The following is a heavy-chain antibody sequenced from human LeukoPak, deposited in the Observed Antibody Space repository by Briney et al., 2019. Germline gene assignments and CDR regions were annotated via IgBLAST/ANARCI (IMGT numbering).Heavy chain of an antibody. J-gene: IGHJ4*02. Sequence: SQTLSLTCTVSGGSISSGSYYWSWIRQPAGKGLEWIGRIYTSGSTNYNPSLKSRVTISVDTSKDQFSLKLSSVTAADTAVYYCARYVWGSYPTFEDYWGQGTLVTVSS. V-gene: IGHV4-61*02. CDR2: IYTSGST. D-gene: IGHD3-16*01. CDR1: GGSISSGSYY. CDR3: ARYVWGSYPTFEDY.